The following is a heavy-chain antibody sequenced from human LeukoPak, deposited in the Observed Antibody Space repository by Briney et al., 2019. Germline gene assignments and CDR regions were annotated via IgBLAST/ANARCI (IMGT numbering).Heavy chain of an antibody. CDR1: GFTFSSYG. J-gene: IGHJ4*02. D-gene: IGHD1-26*01. CDR3: AKDLGSYLRYFDY. CDR2: ISYDGSNK. Sequence: GRSLRLSCAASGFTFSSYGMHWVRQAPGKGLEWVAVISYDGSNKYYADSVKGRFTISRDNSKNTLYLQMNSLRAEDTAVYYCAKDLGSYLRYFDYWGQGTLVTVSS. V-gene: IGHV3-30*18.